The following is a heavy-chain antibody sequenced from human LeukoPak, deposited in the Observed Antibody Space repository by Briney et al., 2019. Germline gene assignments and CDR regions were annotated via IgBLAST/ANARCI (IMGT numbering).Heavy chain of an antibody. CDR3: ARATTAAYYYYYMDV. CDR2: INQDGSEK. D-gene: IGHD4-17*01. CDR1: GVTFSNYW. J-gene: IGHJ6*03. V-gene: IGHV3-7*01. Sequence: GGSLRLSCVDSGVTFSNYWMNWVRQAPGKGLEWVANINQDGSEKYYVDSVKGRFTISRDNAKNSLYLQMNSLRAEDTAVYYCARATTAAYYYYYMDVWGKGTTVTVSS.